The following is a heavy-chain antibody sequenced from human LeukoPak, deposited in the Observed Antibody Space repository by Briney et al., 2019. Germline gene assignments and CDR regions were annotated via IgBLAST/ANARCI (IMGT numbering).Heavy chain of an antibody. CDR2: INPSGGST. J-gene: IGHJ4*02. V-gene: IGHV1-46*01. CDR1: GYTFTSYY. CDR3: ARAYDYVWGSYRPFDY. Sequence: ASVKVSWKASGYTFTSYYMHWVRQAPGQGLEWMGIINPSGGSTSYAQKFQGRVTMTSDTSTSTVYMELSSLRSEDTAVYYCARAYDYVWGSYRPFDYWGQGTLVTVSS. D-gene: IGHD3-16*02.